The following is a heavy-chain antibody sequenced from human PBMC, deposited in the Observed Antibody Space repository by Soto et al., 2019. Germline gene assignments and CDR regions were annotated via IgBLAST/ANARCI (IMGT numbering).Heavy chain of an antibody. Sequence: SETLSLTCTFSGGSISSGGYYWSWIRQHPGKGLEWIGYIYYSGSTYYNPSLKSRVTISVDTSKNQFSLKLSSVTAADTAVYYCARAVGYCSGGSCDRNYYYYYYMDVWGKGTTVTVSS. CDR2: IYYSGST. CDR1: GGSISSGGYY. D-gene: IGHD2-15*01. V-gene: IGHV4-31*03. CDR3: ARAVGYCSGGSCDRNYYYYYYMDV. J-gene: IGHJ6*03.